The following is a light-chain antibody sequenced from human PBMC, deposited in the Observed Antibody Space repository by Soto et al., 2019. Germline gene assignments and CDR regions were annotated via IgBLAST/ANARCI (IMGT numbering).Light chain of an antibody. J-gene: IGLJ2*01. CDR3: SSYTSSSTHVV. V-gene: IGLV2-14*01. CDR1: SSDVGGYNY. CDR2: DVS. Sequence: QSVLTQPASVSGSPGQSITISCTGTSSDVGGYNYVSWYQQHPGKAPKLMIYDVSNRPSGVSNRFSGSKPGNTASLTISGLQDEDEADYYCSSYTSSSTHVVFGGGTKLTVL.